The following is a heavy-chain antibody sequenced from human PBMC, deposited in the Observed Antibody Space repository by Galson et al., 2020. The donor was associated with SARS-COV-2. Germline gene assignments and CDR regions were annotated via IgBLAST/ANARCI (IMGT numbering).Heavy chain of an antibody. CDR2: IHSAGST. CDR3: GGGSCST. V-gene: IGHV3-53*01. Sequence: GESLKISCAASGFNVRSNYMSWVRQAPGKGLEWVSVIHSAGSTYYADSVKGRFTISRDYSRNTVYLQMNNLRADDTAVYYCGGGSCSTWGQGTLVTVSS. J-gene: IGHJ5*02. CDR1: GFNVRSNY. D-gene: IGHD2-15*01.